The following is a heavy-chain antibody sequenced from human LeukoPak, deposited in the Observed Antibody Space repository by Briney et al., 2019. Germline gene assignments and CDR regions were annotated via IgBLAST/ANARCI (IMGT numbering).Heavy chain of an antibody. D-gene: IGHD2-21*02. J-gene: IGHJ4*02. CDR3: ASQRLAYCGGDCQDY. Sequence: GGSLRLSCAASGFTFSSYSMNWVRQAPGKGLEWVSSISSSSSYIYYADSVKGRFTISRDNAKNSLYLQMNSLRAEDTAVYYRASQRLAYCGGDCQDYWGQGTLVTVSS. V-gene: IGHV3-21*01. CDR1: GFTFSSYS. CDR2: ISSSSSYI.